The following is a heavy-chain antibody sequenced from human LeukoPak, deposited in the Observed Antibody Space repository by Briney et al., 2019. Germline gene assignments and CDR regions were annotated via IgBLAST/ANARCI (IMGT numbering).Heavy chain of an antibody. D-gene: IGHD3-3*01. CDR3: ARGAYDFWSGYSSSDY. J-gene: IGHJ4*02. Sequence: PSETLSLTCTVSGGSISSSSYYWGWIRQPPGKGLEWIGSIYYSGSTYYNPSLKSRVTISVDTSKNQFSLKLSPVTAADTAVYYCARGAYDFWSGYSSSDYWGQGTLVTVSS. CDR1: GGSISSSSYY. CDR2: IYYSGST. V-gene: IGHV4-39*07.